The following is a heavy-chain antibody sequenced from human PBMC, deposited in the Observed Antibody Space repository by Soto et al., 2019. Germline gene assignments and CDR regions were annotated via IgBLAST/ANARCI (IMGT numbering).Heavy chain of an antibody. Sequence: GRAPRLSCAASGVTFRSYSMSLVRQAPGKGLEWVSAISGSGGSTYYADSVKGRFTISRDNSKNTLYLQMNSLRAEDTAVYYCAYDSIVVVAAGSWYDPWGLGTL. J-gene: IGHJ5*02. V-gene: IGHV3-23*01. CDR3: AYDSIVVVAAGSWYDP. CDR1: GVTFRSYS. D-gene: IGHD2-15*01. CDR2: ISGSGGST.